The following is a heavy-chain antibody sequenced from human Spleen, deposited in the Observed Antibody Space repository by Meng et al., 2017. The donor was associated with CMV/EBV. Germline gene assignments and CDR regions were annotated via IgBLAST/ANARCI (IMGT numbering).Heavy chain of an antibody. CDR3: ARDGPGAAAGQYFDY. V-gene: IGHV4-4*02. CDR1: GGSISSSNW. CDR2: IYHSGST. D-gene: IGHD6-13*01. J-gene: IGHJ4*02. Sequence: SGGSISSSNWWSWVRQPPGKGLEGIGEIYHSGSTNYNPSLKSRVTISVDKSKNQFSLKLSSVTAADTAVYYCARDGPGAAAGQYFDYWGQGTLVTVSS.